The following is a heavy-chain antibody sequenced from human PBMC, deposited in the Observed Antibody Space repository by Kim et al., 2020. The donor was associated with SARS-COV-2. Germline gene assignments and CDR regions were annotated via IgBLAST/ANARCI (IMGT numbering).Heavy chain of an antibody. Sequence: SVKVSCKASGGTFSSYAISWVRQAPGQGLEWMGGIIPIFGTANYAQKFQGRVTITADESTSTAYMELSSLRSEDTAVYYCARWDGIAAAWGNQNYYYYGMDVWGQGTTVTVSS. D-gene: IGHD6-13*01. CDR2: IIPIFGTA. J-gene: IGHJ6*02. V-gene: IGHV1-69*13. CDR1: GGTFSSYA. CDR3: ARWDGIAAAWGNQNYYYYGMDV.